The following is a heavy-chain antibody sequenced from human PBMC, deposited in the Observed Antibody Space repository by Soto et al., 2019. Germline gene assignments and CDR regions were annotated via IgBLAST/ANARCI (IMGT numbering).Heavy chain of an antibody. CDR2: ISSRGSTI. D-gene: IGHD1-1*01. CDR1: GFTFSDYY. J-gene: IGHJ4*02. CDR3: ARDHNWAFDY. V-gene: IGHV3-11*01. Sequence: GGSLRLSCAASGFTFSDYYMSWIRQAPGKGLEWVSHISSRGSTIYHADSVKGRFTISRDNAKNSLYLQMNSLRAEDTAVYYCARDHNWAFDYWGQGILVTVSS.